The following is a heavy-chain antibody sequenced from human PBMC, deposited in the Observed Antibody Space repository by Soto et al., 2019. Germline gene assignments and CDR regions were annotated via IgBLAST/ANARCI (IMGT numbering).Heavy chain of an antibody. Sequence: SVKVSCKASGFTFTSSAMQWVRQARGQRLGWIGWIVVGSGNTNYAQKFQERVTITRDMSTSTAYMELSSLRSEDTAVYYCAAEFRYCSSTSCSYFDYWGQGTLVTVS. J-gene: IGHJ4*02. V-gene: IGHV1-58*02. CDR2: IVVGSGNT. CDR3: AAEFRYCSSTSCSYFDY. D-gene: IGHD2-2*01. CDR1: GFTFTSSA.